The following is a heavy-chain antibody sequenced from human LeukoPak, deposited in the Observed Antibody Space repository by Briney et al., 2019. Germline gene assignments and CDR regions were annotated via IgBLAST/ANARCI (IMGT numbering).Heavy chain of an antibody. Sequence: GGSLRLSCAASGFTFSSYAMSWVRQAPGKGLEWVSAISGSGGSTYYADSVKGRFTISRDNSKNTLYLQMNSPRAEDTAVYYCAKDSRITIFGVVIRGDAFDIWGQGTMVTVSS. CDR3: AKDSRITIFGVVIRGDAFDI. D-gene: IGHD3-3*01. CDR2: ISGSGGST. J-gene: IGHJ3*02. V-gene: IGHV3-23*01. CDR1: GFTFSSYA.